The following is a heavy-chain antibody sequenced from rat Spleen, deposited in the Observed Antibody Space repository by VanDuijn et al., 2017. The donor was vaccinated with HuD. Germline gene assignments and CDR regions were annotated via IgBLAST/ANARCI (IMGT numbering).Heavy chain of an antibody. CDR3: ARADIAAISTGGI. V-gene: IGHV5S10*01. CDR2: IIYDGSRT. CDR1: GFTFSDYN. J-gene: IGHJ2*01. Sequence: EVQLVESGGGSAQPGRSLKLSCAASGFTFSDYNMAWVRQAPKKGLEWVATIIYDGSRTYYRDSVRGRFTISRGNAKSTLYLQMNSLRSEDTATYYCARADIAAISTGGIWGQGVMVTVSS. D-gene: IGHD1-2*01.